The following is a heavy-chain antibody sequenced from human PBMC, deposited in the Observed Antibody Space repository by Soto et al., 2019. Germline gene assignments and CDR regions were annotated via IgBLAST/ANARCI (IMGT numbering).Heavy chain of an antibody. CDR3: ASKYYYGSGANFQH. D-gene: IGHD3-10*01. Sequence: GGSLRLSCAASGFTCSSYAMSWVREAPGKGLEWVSAISGSGGSTYYADSVKGRFTISRDNSKNTRYLQMNSLRAEDTAVYYCASKYYYGSGANFQHWGQGTLVTVSS. J-gene: IGHJ1*01. CDR1: GFTCSSYA. CDR2: ISGSGGST. V-gene: IGHV3-23*01.